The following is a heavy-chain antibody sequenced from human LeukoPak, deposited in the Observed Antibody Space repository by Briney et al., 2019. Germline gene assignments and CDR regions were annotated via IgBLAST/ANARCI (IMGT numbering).Heavy chain of an antibody. Sequence: SETLSLTCAVYGGSFSGYYWSWIRQPPGKGLEWVGEINHSGSTNYNPSLKSRVTILVDTSKNQVSLKVTSVTAADTAMYYCARISYYDSSGACFDYWGQGTLVTVSS. CDR1: GGSFSGYY. CDR3: ARISYYDSSGACFDY. CDR2: INHSGST. V-gene: IGHV4-34*01. D-gene: IGHD3-22*01. J-gene: IGHJ4*02.